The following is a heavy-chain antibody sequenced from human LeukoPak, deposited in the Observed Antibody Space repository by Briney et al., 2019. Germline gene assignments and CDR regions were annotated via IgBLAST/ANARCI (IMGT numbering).Heavy chain of an antibody. CDR2: IIPIFGTP. D-gene: IGHD6-6*01. J-gene: IGHJ5*02. Sequence: ASVKVSCTASGGTFSSYAISWVRQAPGQGLEWMGGIIPIFGTPNYAQKFQGRVTITTDESTNTAYMELSSLRSEDTAVYYCARSIAARSSWFDPWGQGTLVTVSS. V-gene: IGHV1-69*05. CDR1: GGTFSSYA. CDR3: ARSIAARSSWFDP.